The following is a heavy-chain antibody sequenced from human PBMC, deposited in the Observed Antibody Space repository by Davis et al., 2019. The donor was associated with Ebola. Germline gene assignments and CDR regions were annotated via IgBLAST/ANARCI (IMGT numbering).Heavy chain of an antibody. V-gene: IGHV3-74*01. CDR3: TKDFDAAWGF. CDR2: ISPDGTLR. D-gene: IGHD3-16*01. Sequence: HTGGSLKLSCAASGFTFDDYTMHWVRQAPGKGLVWVSRISPDGTLRNYADSVKGRFTISRDNARDTLYLQMNSLRAEDTALYYCTKDFDAAWGFWGQGTMVTVSS. CDR1: GFTFDDYT. J-gene: IGHJ4*03.